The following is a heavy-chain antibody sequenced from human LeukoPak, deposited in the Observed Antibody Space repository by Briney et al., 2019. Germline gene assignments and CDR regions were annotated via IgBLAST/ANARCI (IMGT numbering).Heavy chain of an antibody. J-gene: IGHJ3*02. D-gene: IGHD6-13*01. V-gene: IGHV1-69*05. Sequence: SVRVSCKASGGTFSSYAISWVRQAPGQGLEWMGGIIPIFGTANYAQKFQGRVTITTDESTSTAYMELSSLRSEDTAVYYCARDLGSSWYRAFDIWGQGTMVTVSS. CDR3: ARDLGSSWYRAFDI. CDR1: GGTFSSYA. CDR2: IIPIFGTA.